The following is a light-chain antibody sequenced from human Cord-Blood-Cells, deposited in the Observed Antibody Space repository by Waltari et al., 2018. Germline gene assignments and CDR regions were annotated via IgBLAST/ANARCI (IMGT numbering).Light chain of an antibody. Sequence: QSALTQPASVSGSPGQSITISCPGTSSDVGSYNLVSWYQQHPGKAPKLMIYEGSKRPSGVSNSFSGSKSGNTASLTISGLQAEDEADYYCCSYAGSSTYVFGTGTKVTVL. CDR1: SSDVGSYNL. CDR3: CSYAGSSTYV. V-gene: IGLV2-23*01. CDR2: EGS. J-gene: IGLJ1*01.